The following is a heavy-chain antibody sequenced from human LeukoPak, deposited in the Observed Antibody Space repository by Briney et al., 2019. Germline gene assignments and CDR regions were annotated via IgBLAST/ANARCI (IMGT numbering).Heavy chain of an antibody. J-gene: IGHJ4*02. CDR2: ISSSGSTI. CDR1: GFTFSDYY. V-gene: IGHV3-11*01. CDR3: ARVRQQLTPYFDY. D-gene: IGHD6-13*01. Sequence: GGSLRLSCAASGFTFSDYYMSWIRQAPGKGLEWVSYISSSGSTIYYADSVKGRFTISRDNAKNSPYLQMNSLRAEDTAVYYCARVRQQLTPYFDYWGQGTLVTVSS.